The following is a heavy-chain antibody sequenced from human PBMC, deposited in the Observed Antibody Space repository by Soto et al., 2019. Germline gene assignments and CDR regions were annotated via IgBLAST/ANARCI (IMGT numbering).Heavy chain of an antibody. CDR1: GSCISSGYY. CDR2: ISQSGIT. D-gene: IGHD2-15*01. J-gene: IGHJ4*02. V-gene: IGHV4-38-2*01. CDR3: ERTGLVVGGGSLDY. Sequence: PSETLSLTCAVPGSCISSGYYWGWIRQPPGQGLECIGSISQSGITYYNPSIKSRVNISVDTSKNQLSLKLSSVTAEEKAVYYCERTGLVVGGGSLDYWGQGTLVTVSS.